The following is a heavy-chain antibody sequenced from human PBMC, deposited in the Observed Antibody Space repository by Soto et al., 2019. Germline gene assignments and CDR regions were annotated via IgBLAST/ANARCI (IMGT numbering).Heavy chain of an antibody. CDR3: AKDPGSGRYLMRAFDT. D-gene: IGHD3-10*01. CDR1: GFTFSSYA. Sequence: HPGGSLRLSCAGSGFTFSSYAMSWVRQAPGKGLKWVSGISGSGDSAYYTDSVKGRFTISRDNSKDTLYLQMNSLRVEDTAVYFCAKDPGSGRYLMRAFDTWGQGTMVTVSS. J-gene: IGHJ3*02. CDR2: ISGSGDSA. V-gene: IGHV3-23*01.